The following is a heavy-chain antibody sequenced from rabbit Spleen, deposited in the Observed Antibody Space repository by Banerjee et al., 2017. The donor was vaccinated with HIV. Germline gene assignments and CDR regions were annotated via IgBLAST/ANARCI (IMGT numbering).Heavy chain of an antibody. CDR1: GVSFSGDSY. D-gene: IGHD2-1*01. CDR3: ATYVDYDGDFNL. Sequence: QEQLEESGGDLVKPGASLTLTCIASGVSFSGDSYMCWVRQAPGKGLEWIACISFGSTDTTHYANWAKGRFTISKISSTSVTLQMTSLTAADTATYFCATYVDYDGDFNLWGPGTLVTVS. J-gene: IGHJ4*01. V-gene: IGHV1S45*01. CDR2: ISFGSTDTT.